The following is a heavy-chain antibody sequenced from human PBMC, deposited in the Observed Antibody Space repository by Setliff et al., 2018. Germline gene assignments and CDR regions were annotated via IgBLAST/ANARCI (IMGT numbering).Heavy chain of an antibody. CDR2: ISAYNGAT. J-gene: IGHJ4*02. CDR1: GYTFTTCG. V-gene: IGHV1-18*01. CDR3: LRLVRYCSRTSCQRTSGDEV. Sequence: ASVKVSCKTSGYTFTTCGISWVRQAPGQGLEWMGWISAYNGATNYAQKVQGRVTLTTDTSTNMAYLELRGLRSDDTAVYYCLRLVRYCSRTSCQRTSGDEVWGQGTLVTVS. D-gene: IGHD2-8*01.